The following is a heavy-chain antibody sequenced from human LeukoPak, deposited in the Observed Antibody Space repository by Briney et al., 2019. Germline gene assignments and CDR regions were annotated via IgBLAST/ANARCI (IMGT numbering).Heavy chain of an antibody. Sequence: GGSLRLSCAASGFSLRDHYVDWVRQTPGKGLEWVGRSRNQAKSFTTDYAASVKGRFSISRDDSQNLLYLQMNSLRTEDTAVYYCGRVVGPYCGGVCSPSFDMWGQGTLVTVSS. J-gene: IGHJ3*02. D-gene: IGHD2-21*02. CDR3: GRVVGPYCGGVCSPSFDM. CDR1: GFSLRDHY. V-gene: IGHV3-72*01. CDR2: SRNQAKSFTT.